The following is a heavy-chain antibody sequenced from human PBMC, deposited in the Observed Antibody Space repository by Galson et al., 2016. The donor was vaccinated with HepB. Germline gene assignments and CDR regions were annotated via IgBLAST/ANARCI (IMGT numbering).Heavy chain of an antibody. Sequence: SLRLSCAASGFTFSTYNMYWVRQAPGKGLEWVSYISSSSSSLYYADSVKGRFTISRDNAKNSLYLQMNSLRDEDSAIYYCARDLTRMAGTNRFWGRGTLVSVSS. V-gene: IGHV3-48*02. CDR1: GFTFSTYN. J-gene: IGHJ4*02. CDR3: ARDLTRMAGTNRF. CDR2: ISSSSSSL. D-gene: IGHD1-14*01.